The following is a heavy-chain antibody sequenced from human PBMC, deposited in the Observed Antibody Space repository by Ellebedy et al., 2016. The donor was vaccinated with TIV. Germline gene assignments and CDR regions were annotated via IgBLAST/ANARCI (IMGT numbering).Heavy chain of an antibody. J-gene: IGHJ4*02. CDR2: ISGSGGST. CDR1: GFTFSSYA. D-gene: IGHD3-10*01. V-gene: IGHV3-23*01. Sequence: GGSLRLXXAASGFTFSSYAMSWVRQAPGKGLEWVSAISGSGGSTYYADSVKGRFTISRDNSKNTLYLQMNSLRAEDTAVYYCARGGAGSYGSGSYPGFDWGQGTLVTVSS. CDR3: ARGGAGSYGSGSYPGFD.